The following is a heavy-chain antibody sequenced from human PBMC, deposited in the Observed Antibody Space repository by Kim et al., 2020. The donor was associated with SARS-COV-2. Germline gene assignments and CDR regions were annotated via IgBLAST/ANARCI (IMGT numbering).Heavy chain of an antibody. D-gene: IGHD6-19*01. V-gene: IGHV3-66*01. Sequence: GGSLRLSCAASGFTVSSNYMSWVRQAPGKGLEWVSVIYSGGSTYYADSVKGRFTISRDNSKNTLYLQMNSLRAEDTAVYYCARDHIELQWPLYYYYGVDVWGQGTTVTVSS. J-gene: IGHJ6*02. CDR2: IYSGGST. CDR1: GFTVSSNY. CDR3: ARDHIELQWPLYYYYGVDV.